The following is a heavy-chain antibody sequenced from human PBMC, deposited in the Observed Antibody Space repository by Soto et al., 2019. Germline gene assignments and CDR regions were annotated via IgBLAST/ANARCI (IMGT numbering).Heavy chain of an antibody. CDR3: ARVPSDCSGVSCYCFGFDY. CDR2: IFSNDEK. J-gene: IGHJ4*02. D-gene: IGHD2-15*01. V-gene: IGHV2-26*01. CDR1: GFSLSNARTG. Sequence: QVTLKESGPVLVKPTETLTLTCTVSGFSLSNARTGVSWIRQPPGKALEWLAHIFSNDEKSYSTSLKSRLTISKNPSKSKVVLTMTNMDPVDTATYYCARVPSDCSGVSCYCFGFDYWGQGTLVTASS.